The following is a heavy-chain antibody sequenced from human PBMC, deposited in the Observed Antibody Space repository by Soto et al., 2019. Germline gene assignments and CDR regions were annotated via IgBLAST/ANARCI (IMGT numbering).Heavy chain of an antibody. CDR3: ASIGYCSSTRCYGSYYYYYGMDV. CDR1: GYTFTSYG. D-gene: IGHD2-2*01. J-gene: IGHJ6*02. Sequence: ASVKVSCKASGYTFTSYGISWVRQAPGQGLEWMGWISAYNGNTNYAQKLQGRVTMTTDTSTSTAYMELRSLRSDDTAVYYCASIGYCSSTRCYGSYYYYYGMDVWRQGTKVIVPS. V-gene: IGHV1-18*04. CDR2: ISAYNGNT.